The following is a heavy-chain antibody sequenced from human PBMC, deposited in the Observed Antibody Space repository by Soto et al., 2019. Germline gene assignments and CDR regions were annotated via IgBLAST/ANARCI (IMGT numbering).Heavy chain of an antibody. D-gene: IGHD7-27*01. CDR2: VSFDSKNK. Sequence: PGGSLRLSCAASGFSFDSYSMHWVRQAPGKGLEWVTTVSFDSKNKYYIDSVEGRFTISRDNSKKMLYLQMNSLRHEDMAVYYCAKETVEATYSFYGMDVWGPGTTVTRLL. CDR3: AKETVEATYSFYGMDV. J-gene: IGHJ6*02. V-gene: IGHV3-30*18. CDR1: GFSFDSYS.